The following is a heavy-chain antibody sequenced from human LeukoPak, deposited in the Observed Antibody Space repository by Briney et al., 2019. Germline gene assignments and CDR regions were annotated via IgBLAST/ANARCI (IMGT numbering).Heavy chain of an antibody. CDR2: IYTSGST. V-gene: IGHV4-61*02. D-gene: IGHD2-15*01. CDR3: ARDGLGSRPLDY. J-gene: IGHJ4*02. CDR1: GGSISSGSYY. Sequence: KSSETLSLTCTVSGGSISSGSYYWRWIRQPAGKGLEWIGRIYTSGSTNYNPSLKSRVTMSVDTSKNQFSLKLSSVTAADTAVYYCARDGLGSRPLDYWGQGTLVTVSS.